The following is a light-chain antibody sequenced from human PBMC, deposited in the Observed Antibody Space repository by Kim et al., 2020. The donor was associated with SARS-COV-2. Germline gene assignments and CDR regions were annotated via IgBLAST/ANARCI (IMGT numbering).Light chain of an antibody. CDR2: AAS. V-gene: IGKV1-8*01. CDR1: QDIGSY. J-gene: IGKJ2*01. CDR3: QQYHSYPAT. Sequence: SASTGDRVTVTCRVSQDIGSYLAWYQQTPGSAPKLLIYAASTLQSGVPSRFSGSGSGTSFTLTISCLQSEDFATYYCQQYHSYPATFGQGTKLEI.